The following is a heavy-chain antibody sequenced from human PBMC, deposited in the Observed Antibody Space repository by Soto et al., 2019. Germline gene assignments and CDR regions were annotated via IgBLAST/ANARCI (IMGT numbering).Heavy chain of an antibody. J-gene: IGHJ5*02. CDR3: ASEVHFYGDYGWFDP. Sequence: QLQLQESGSGLVKPSQTLSLTCAVSGGSISSGGYSWSWIRQPPGKGLEWIGYIYHSGSTYYNPSLKSRVTISVDRSKNQFSLKLSSVTAADTAVYYCASEVHFYGDYGWFDPWGQGTLVTVSS. D-gene: IGHD4-17*01. CDR2: IYHSGST. V-gene: IGHV4-30-2*01. CDR1: GGSISSGGYS.